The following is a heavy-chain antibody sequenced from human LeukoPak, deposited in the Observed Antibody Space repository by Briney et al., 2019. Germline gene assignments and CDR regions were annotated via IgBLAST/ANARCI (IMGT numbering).Heavy chain of an antibody. CDR3: ARHGYYYDSSGPEIDS. J-gene: IGHJ4*02. CDR1: GGSIGSSYYY. Sequence: SETLSLTCTVSGGSIGSSYYYWGWIRQPPGRGLEWIGSIYYSGSTYYNPSLKSRVTISVDTSKNQFSLKLSSVTAADTAVYYCARHGYYYDSSGPEIDSWGQGTLVTVSS. D-gene: IGHD3-22*01. CDR2: IYYSGST. V-gene: IGHV4-39*01.